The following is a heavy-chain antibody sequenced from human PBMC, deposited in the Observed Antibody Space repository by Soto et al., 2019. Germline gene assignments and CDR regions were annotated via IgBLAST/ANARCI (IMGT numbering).Heavy chain of an antibody. V-gene: IGHV3-53*04. J-gene: IGHJ4*02. CDR3: ARQYYDILTGPYYFDY. Sequence: GGSLRLSCAASGFTVSSNYMSWVRQAPGKGLEWVSVIYSGGSTYYADSVKGRFTISRHNSKNTLYLQMNSLRAEDTAVYYCARQYYDILTGPYYFDYWGQGTLVTVSS. CDR1: GFTVSSNY. D-gene: IGHD3-9*01. CDR2: IYSGGST.